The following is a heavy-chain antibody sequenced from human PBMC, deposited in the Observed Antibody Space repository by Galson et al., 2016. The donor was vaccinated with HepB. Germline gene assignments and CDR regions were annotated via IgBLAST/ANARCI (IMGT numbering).Heavy chain of an antibody. V-gene: IGHV3-23*01. CDR2: IDEHGVET. D-gene: IGHD6-19*01. J-gene: IGHJ4*02. Sequence: SLRLSCAGSGFPLRIYVMSWVRQAPGKGLEWVSTIDEHGVETQYADSVRGRFTISRDNSDNTLYLQMNSLRAEDTAIYYCAKKHLPPVAGNNYFGSWGQGTLVAVSS. CDR1: GFPLRIYV. CDR3: AKKHLPPVAGNNYFGS.